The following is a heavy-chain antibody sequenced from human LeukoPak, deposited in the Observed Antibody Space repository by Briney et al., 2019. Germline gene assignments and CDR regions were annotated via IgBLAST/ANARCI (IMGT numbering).Heavy chain of an antibody. CDR2: IYSGGGT. CDR1: GFTVSSNH. CDR3: ARGSGAFDI. D-gene: IGHD1-26*01. Sequence: GGSLRLSCVASGFTVSSNHMTWVRQAPGKGLEWVSFIYSGGGTFYADSVKGRFTISRDNSKSTLYLQMNILTAEDTAVYYCARGSGAFDIWGQGTMVTVSS. J-gene: IGHJ3*02. V-gene: IGHV3-53*01.